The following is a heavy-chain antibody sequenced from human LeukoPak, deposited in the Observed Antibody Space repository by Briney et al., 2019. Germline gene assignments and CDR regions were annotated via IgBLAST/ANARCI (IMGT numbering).Heavy chain of an antibody. CDR1: GFTFSSYW. Sequence: PGGSLRLSCAASGFTFSSYWMSGVRQAPGKGLEWVANIKQDGSEKYYVDSVKGRFTISRDNAKNSLYLQMNSLRAEDTAVYYCARGFQGARGWAFDYWGQGTLVTVSS. CDR2: IKQDGSEK. J-gene: IGHJ4*02. D-gene: IGHD6-19*01. CDR3: ARGFQGARGWAFDY. V-gene: IGHV3-7*01.